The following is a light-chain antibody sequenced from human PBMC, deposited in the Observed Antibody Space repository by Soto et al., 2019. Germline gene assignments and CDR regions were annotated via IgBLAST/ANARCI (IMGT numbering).Light chain of an antibody. J-gene: IGKJ1*01. CDR3: QQSYSTPGT. CDR2: AAS. Sequence: DIQMTQSPSSLSASLGDRVTITCRASQSISSYLNWYQQKPGKAPKLLIYAASSLQSGVPSRFSGSGSGTDLTLTISSLQPEDFATYYCQQSYSTPGTFGQGTKVDIX. CDR1: QSISSY. V-gene: IGKV1-39*01.